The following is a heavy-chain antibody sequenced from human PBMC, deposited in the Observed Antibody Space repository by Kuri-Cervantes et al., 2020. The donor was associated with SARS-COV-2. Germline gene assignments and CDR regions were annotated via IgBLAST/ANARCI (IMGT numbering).Heavy chain of an antibody. CDR2: ISSSSSYI. Sequence: GGSLRLSCAASGFTFSSYSMNWVRQAPGKGLEWVSSISSSSSYIYYADSVKGRFTISRDNAKNSLYLQMNSLRAEDTAVYYCARGFGYDYDSSGYLTGLDYWGQGTLVTVSS. J-gene: IGHJ4*02. D-gene: IGHD3-22*01. CDR3: ARGFGYDYDSSGYLTGLDY. V-gene: IGHV3-21*01. CDR1: GFTFSSYS.